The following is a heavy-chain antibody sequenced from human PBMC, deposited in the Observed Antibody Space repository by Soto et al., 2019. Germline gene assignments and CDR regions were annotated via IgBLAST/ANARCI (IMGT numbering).Heavy chain of an antibody. V-gene: IGHV4-59*01. CDR3: ASPRSPHEAFDI. J-gene: IGHJ3*02. CDR1: GGSISSYY. CDR2: IYYSGST. Sequence: SETLSLTCTVSGGSISSYYWSWIRQPPGKGLEWIGYIYYSGSTNYTPSLKSRVTISVDTSKNQFSLKLSSVTAADTAVYYCASPRSPHEAFDIWGQGPMVTVSS.